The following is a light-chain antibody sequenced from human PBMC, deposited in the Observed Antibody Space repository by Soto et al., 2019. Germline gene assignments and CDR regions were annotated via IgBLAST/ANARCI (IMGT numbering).Light chain of an antibody. CDR3: QQYGSSPPYI. CDR1: QSVSSKF. V-gene: IGKV3-20*01. J-gene: IGKJ2*01. CDR2: GAS. Sequence: EIVLTQSPGTLSLSPGERATLSCRASQSVSSKFLAWYQQKPGQAPRLLIYGASSRATGIPDRFTGSGSGTDFTLTISRLGPEDFAVYYCQQYGSSPPYIFGQGTKLEIK.